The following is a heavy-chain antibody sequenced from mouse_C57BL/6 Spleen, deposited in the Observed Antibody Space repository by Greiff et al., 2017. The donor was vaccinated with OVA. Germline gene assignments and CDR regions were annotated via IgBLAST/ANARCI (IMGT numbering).Heavy chain of an antibody. D-gene: IGHD3-1*01. CDR1: GYTFTDYY. CDR2: INPNNGGT. V-gene: IGHV1-26*01. Sequence: EVQLQQSGPELVKPGASVKISCKASGYTFTDYYMNWVKPSPGKSLAWIGDINPNNGGTSYNQKFKGKATLTVDKSSSTAYMELLSLTSEDSSVYYCSRSQLYYFDYWGQGTTLTVSS. J-gene: IGHJ2*01. CDR3: SRSQLYYFDY.